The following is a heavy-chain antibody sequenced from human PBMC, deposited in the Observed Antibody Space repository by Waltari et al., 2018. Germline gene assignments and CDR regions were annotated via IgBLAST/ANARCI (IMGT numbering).Heavy chain of an antibody. J-gene: IGHJ6*02. V-gene: IGHV4-59*01. CDR1: GGSIRSYY. CDR3: ARIGYKTYGMDV. D-gene: IGHD1-20*01. Sequence: QVQLQESGPRLVKPSETLSLTCSVSGGSIRSYYWAWIRQSPGTGLQWTGYVYYSGTTNYSPSLKSRVTMSVDSSRNEISLKMTSVTAADTAVYYCARIGYKTYGMDVWGRGTPVTVSS. CDR2: VYYSGTT.